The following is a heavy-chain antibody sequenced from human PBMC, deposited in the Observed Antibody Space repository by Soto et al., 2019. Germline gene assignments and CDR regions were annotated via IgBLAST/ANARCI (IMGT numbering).Heavy chain of an antibody. V-gene: IGHV3-48*03. D-gene: IGHD3-22*01. CDR1: GFTFSSYE. CDR2: ISSSGSTI. J-gene: IGHJ2*01. CDR3: ARSRDSSGFSWYFDL. Sequence: EVQLVESGGGLVQPGGSLRLSCAASGFTFSSYEMNWVRQAPGKGLEWVSYISSSGSTIYYADSVKGRFTISRDNAKNSLYLQMNSLRAEDTAVYYCARSRDSSGFSWYFDLWGRGTLVTVSS.